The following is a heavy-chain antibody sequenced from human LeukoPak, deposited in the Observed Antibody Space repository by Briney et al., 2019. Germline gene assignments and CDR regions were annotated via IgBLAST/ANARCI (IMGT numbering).Heavy chain of an antibody. V-gene: IGHV3-74*01. CDR2: INSDGSST. Sequence: GGSLRLSCAASVVTFYDYAMHWVRQAPGKGRGWVWRINSDGSSTSYADSLKGGFTISRDNAKNTLYLQMNSLRAEETAVYSCARGMISTVRGDLGMDVWGKGPTVTIPS. J-gene: IGHJ6*04. CDR3: ARGMISTVRGDLGMDV. D-gene: IGHD3-10*01. CDR1: VVTFYDYA.